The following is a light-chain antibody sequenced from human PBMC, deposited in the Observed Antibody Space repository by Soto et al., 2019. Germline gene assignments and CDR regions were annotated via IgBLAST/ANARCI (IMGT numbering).Light chain of an antibody. CDR2: RVS. J-gene: IGKJ2*01. Sequence: VMTQTPLSSPVTLGQPASISCRSSQSLVHCYGTTYLNWLHKRPGQPPRLLIYRVSNRFSGVPDRFRRSGAGTAFILKISRVEPEDVGIYYCMQAKHYPPYTFGQGTKLEI. V-gene: IGKV2-24*01. CDR1: QSLVHCYGTTY. CDR3: MQAKHYPPYT.